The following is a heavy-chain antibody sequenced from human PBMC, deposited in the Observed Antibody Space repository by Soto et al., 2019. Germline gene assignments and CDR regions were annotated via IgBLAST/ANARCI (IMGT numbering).Heavy chain of an antibody. V-gene: IGHV1-46*03. CDR1: GYTFTSHY. CDR3: ASESGSYSVNY. D-gene: IGHD1-26*01. Sequence: QVQLVQSGAEVKKPGASVKVSCKASGYTFTSHYMHWVRQAPGQGLEWMGIINPSGGSTDYAQKFQGRVNMTRDKFTSKVYMELSSLRSEDTAVYYCASESGSYSVNYLGQGTLVPLSP. J-gene: IGHJ4*02. CDR2: INPSGGST.